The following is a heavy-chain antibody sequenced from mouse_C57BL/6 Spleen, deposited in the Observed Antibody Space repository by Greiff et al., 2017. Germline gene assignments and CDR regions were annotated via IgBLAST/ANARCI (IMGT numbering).Heavy chain of an antibody. Sequence: QVHVKQPGAEIVKPGASVKLSCKASGYTFTSYWMQWVKQRPGQGLEWIGEIDPSDSYTNYNQKFKGKATLTVDTSSSTAYMQLSSLTSEDSAVYYCARREAITTVVGTYVDYWGQGTNLTVSS. CDR2: IDPSDSYT. CDR3: ARREAITTVVGTYVDY. D-gene: IGHD1-1*01. V-gene: IGHV1-50*01. CDR1: GYTFTSYW. J-gene: IGHJ2*01.